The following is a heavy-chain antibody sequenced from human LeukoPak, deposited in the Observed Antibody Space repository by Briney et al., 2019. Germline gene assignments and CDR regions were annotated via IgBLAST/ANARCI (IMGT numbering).Heavy chain of an antibody. Sequence: AGGSLRLSCAASGFTFSSYSMNWVRQAPGKGLEWVSLISWDGGSTYYADSVKGRFTISRDNSKNSLYLQMNSLRAEDTALYYCAKDSLGRGSGSYYNVWGQGTLVTVSS. J-gene: IGHJ4*02. CDR2: ISWDGGST. D-gene: IGHD3-10*01. V-gene: IGHV3-43D*03. CDR1: GFTFSSYS. CDR3: AKDSLGRGSGSYYNV.